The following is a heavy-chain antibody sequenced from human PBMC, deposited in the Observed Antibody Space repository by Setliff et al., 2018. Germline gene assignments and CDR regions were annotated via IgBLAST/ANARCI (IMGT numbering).Heavy chain of an antibody. J-gene: IGHJ6*03. CDR2: TIPMFGSA. CDR1: GGAFSNYG. D-gene: IGHD5-12*01. Sequence: SVKVSCKASGGAFSNYGITWVRQAPGQGLEWMGGTIPMFGSANYAQKFQGRVTIITDEFTGTAYMELSSLRTEDTAVYYCAREGVDIRSSTDYRYYMDVWGKGTTVTVSS. CDR3: AREGVDIRSSTDYRYYMDV. V-gene: IGHV1-69*05.